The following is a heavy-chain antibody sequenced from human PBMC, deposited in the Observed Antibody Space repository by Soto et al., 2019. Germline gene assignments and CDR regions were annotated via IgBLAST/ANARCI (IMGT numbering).Heavy chain of an antibody. J-gene: IGHJ4*02. CDR1: GGSFSGYY. D-gene: IGHD3-16*01. Sequence: PSETLSLTCAVYGGSFSGYYWSWIRQPPGKGLEWIGEINHSGSTNYNPSLKSRVTISVDTSKNQFSLKLSSVTAADTAVYYCARAWGGVPDYWGQGTLVTV. CDR2: INHSGST. V-gene: IGHV4-34*01. CDR3: ARAWGGVPDY.